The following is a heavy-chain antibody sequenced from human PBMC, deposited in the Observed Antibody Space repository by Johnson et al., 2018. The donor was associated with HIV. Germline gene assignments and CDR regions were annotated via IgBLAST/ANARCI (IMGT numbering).Heavy chain of an antibody. CDR2: ISYDGSNK. D-gene: IGHD6-13*01. J-gene: IGHJ3*02. CDR1: GFTFSSYA. Sequence: QMQLVESGGGVVQPGRSLRLSCAASGFTFSSYAVHWVRQAPGKGLEWVAVISYDGSNKYYADSVKGRFTISRDNSKNTLYLQMNSLRAEDTALYYCAKVHSSWYATIVDDAFDIWGQGTMVTVSS. V-gene: IGHV3-30-3*01. CDR3: AKVHSSWYATIVDDAFDI.